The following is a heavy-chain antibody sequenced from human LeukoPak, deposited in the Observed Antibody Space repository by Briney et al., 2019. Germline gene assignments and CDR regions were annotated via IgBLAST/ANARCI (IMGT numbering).Heavy chain of an antibody. CDR3: ARMQPAYTNRFDS. J-gene: IGHJ5*01. V-gene: IGHV3-11*01. CDR2: VSSRSSGSTK. D-gene: IGHD1-14*01. CDR1: GFIFSDYY. Sequence: GGSLRLSCAATGFIFSDYYMSWIRQAPGKGLEWISYVSSRSSGSTKYYADSVKGRFSISRDNAKNSLYLQMNSLRVEDTAVYYCARMQPAYTNRFDSWGQGTQVTVSS.